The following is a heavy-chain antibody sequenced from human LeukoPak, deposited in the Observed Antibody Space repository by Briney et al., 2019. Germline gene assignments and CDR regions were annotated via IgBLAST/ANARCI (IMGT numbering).Heavy chain of an antibody. CDR2: IIPIFGTA. CDR3: ARAGEYCSSTSCYTFDY. CDR1: GYTFTGYY. J-gene: IGHJ4*02. D-gene: IGHD2-2*02. Sequence: SVKVSCKASGYTFTGYYMHWVRQAPGQGLEWMGGIIPIFGTANYAQKFQGRVTITTDESTSTAYMELSSLRSEDTAVYYCARAGEYCSSTSCYTFDYWGQGTLVTVSS. V-gene: IGHV1-69*05.